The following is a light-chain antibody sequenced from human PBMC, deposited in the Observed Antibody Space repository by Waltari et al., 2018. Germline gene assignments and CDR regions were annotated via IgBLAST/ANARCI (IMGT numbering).Light chain of an antibody. CDR1: SGDVGGYKY. V-gene: IGLV2-14*03. CDR2: DDT. Sequence: QSALTQPASVSGSPGQSITISCTGTSGDVGGYKYVSWYQQHPGKAPKLMIYDDTNRTAVFFNRFTGSKSGNTASLTISGLQAEYEADYYCSSYTSSSTLAFGGGTKLTVL. J-gene: IGLJ2*01. CDR3: SSYTSSSTLA.